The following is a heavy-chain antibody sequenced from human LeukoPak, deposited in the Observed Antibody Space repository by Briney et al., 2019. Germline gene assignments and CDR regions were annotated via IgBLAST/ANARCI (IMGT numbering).Heavy chain of an antibody. CDR3: ARGAELEPAFDI. Sequence: SVKVSCKASGYTFTGYYMHWVRQAPGQGLEWMGWIKPNSGGTNYAQKFQGRVTMTRDTSISTAYMELSRLRSDDTAVYYCARGAELEPAFDIWGQGTMVTVSS. J-gene: IGHJ3*02. CDR2: IKPNSGGT. V-gene: IGHV1-2*02. D-gene: IGHD1-7*01. CDR1: GYTFTGYY.